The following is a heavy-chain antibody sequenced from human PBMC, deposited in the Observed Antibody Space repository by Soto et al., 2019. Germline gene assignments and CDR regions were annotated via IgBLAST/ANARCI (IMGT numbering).Heavy chain of an antibody. CDR2: VYHSGAT. D-gene: IGHD6-13*01. J-gene: IGHJ5*02. Sequence: SETLSLTCAVSGYSMTSGFYWGWIRQTPGKGLEWIGSVYHSGATYYNPSLQSRVSISVDTSKSQFSLKLISVSAADTGTYYCARERSFARPAGWFEPWGQGTQVTVSS. V-gene: IGHV4-38-2*02. CDR1: GYSMTSGFY. CDR3: ARERSFARPAGWFEP.